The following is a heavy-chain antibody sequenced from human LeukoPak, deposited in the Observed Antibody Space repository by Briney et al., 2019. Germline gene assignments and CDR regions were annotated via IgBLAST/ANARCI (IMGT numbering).Heavy chain of an antibody. CDR1: GFTFSSYA. CDR3: ARERWAAVVDY. J-gene: IGHJ4*02. V-gene: IGHV3-64*01. Sequence: GGSLRLSCAASGFTFSSYAMHWVRQAPGKGLEYVSAISSNGGSTYYANSVKGRFTISRDNSKNTLYLQMGSLRAEDMAVYYCARERWAAVVDYWGQGTLVTVSS. D-gene: IGHD6-13*01. CDR2: ISSNGGST.